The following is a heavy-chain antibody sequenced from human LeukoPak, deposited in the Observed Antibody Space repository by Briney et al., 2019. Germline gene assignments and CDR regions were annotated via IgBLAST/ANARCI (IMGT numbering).Heavy chain of an antibody. CDR1: GFTFSTYE. CDR3: ARDQSAGSNAFY. Sequence: GGSLRLSCAASGFTFSTYEMHWVRQTPDRGLEWVAVISRDGSKKYYADSVKGRFTMSRDNSKNTLYLQINSLRDEDTAMYYCARDQSAGSNAFYWGQGTLVTVSS. CDR2: ISRDGSKK. D-gene: IGHD3-16*01. J-gene: IGHJ4*02. V-gene: IGHV3-30*04.